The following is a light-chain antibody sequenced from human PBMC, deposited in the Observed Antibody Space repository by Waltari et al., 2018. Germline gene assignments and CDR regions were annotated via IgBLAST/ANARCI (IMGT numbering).Light chain of an antibody. J-gene: IGKJ4*01. CDR3: QQSDSLPLT. CDR2: VIS. V-gene: IGKV1-39*01. CDR1: QTINKY. Sequence: DIQMTQSPSSLSASVGDRVTITCRASQTINKYLNWYQKKPGRAPKVLISVISYLHTGFPSRFSGSGSGTDFTLTISSLQPEDFATYYCQQSDSLPLTFGGGTKVEIK.